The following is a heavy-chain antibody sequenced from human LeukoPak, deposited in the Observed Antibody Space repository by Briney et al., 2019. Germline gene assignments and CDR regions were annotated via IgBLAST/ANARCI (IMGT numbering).Heavy chain of an antibody. CDR1: GFTFSSYG. D-gene: IGHD2-15*01. V-gene: IGHV3-33*06. CDR2: IWYDGSNK. J-gene: IGHJ4*02. CDR3: AKDELGYCSGGSCFFDY. Sequence: QPGGSLRLSCAASGFTFSSYGMHWLRQAPGKGLEWVAVIWYDGSNKYYADSVKGRFTISRDNSKITLYLQINSLRAEDTAVYYCAKDELGYCSGGSCFFDYWGQGTLVTVSS.